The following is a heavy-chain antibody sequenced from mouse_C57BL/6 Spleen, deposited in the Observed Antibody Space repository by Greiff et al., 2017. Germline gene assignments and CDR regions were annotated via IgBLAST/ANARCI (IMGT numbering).Heavy chain of an antibody. J-gene: IGHJ4*01. CDR1: GYTFTSYG. CDR3: GKPDGCYYAMDY. Sequence: VKLQQSGAELARPGASVKLSCKASGYTFTSYGISWVKQRTGQGLEWIGEIYPRSGNNYYNEKFKGKATLTADKSSSTAYMELRILTSEDSAVYFCGKPDGCYYAMDYWGQGTSVTVSS. V-gene: IGHV1-81*01. CDR2: IYPRSGNN.